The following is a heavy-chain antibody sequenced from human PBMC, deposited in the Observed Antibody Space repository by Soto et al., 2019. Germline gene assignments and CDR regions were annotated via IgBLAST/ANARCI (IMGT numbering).Heavy chain of an antibody. V-gene: IGHV5-51*01. Sequence: GESLKISCKASGYSFVNHWIAWVRQMPGEGLEWMGIINPADSDIRYSPSFQGQVTVSVDKSINTAYLQWSSLKASDTATYDCTRPQSSGWYDSWGQGTLVTVSS. CDR2: INPADSDI. D-gene: IGHD6-19*01. CDR1: GYSFVNHW. J-gene: IGHJ5*01. CDR3: TRPQSSGWYDS.